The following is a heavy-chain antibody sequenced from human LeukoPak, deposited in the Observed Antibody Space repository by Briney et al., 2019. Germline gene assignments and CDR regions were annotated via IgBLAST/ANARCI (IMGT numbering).Heavy chain of an antibody. V-gene: IGHV3-9*03. J-gene: IGHJ1*01. CDR3: AKDIDSSGWYGYFQH. CDR2: ISWNSGSI. Sequence: GGSLRLSCAASGFTFDDYAMHWVRQAPRKGLEWVSGISWNSGSIGYADSVKGRFTISRDNAKDSLYLQMNSLRAEDMALYYCAKDIDSSGWYGYFQHWGQGTLVTVSS. CDR1: GFTFDDYA. D-gene: IGHD6-19*01.